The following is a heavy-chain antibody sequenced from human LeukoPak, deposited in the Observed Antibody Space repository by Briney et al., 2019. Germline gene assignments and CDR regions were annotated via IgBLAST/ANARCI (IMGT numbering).Heavy chain of an antibody. J-gene: IGHJ4*02. CDR2: IIPIFGIA. CDR1: GGTFSSYA. Sequence: SVKVSCKASGGTFSSYAISWVRQAPGQGLEWMGRIIPIFGIANYAQKFQGRVAITADKSTSTAYMELSSLRSEDTAVYYCAREGGILTGYHYYFDYWGQGTLVTVSS. CDR3: AREGGILTGYHYYFDY. D-gene: IGHD3-9*01. V-gene: IGHV1-69*04.